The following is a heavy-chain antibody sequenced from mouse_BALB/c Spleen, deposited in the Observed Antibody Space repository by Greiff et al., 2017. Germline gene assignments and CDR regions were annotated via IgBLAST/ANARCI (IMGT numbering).Heavy chain of an antibody. Sequence: QVHVKQSGAELAKPGASVKMSCKASGYTFTSYWMHWVKQRPGQGLEWIGYINPSTGYTEYNQKFKDKATLTADKSSSTAYMQLSSLTSEDSAVYYGARKGANWDSDFDYWGQGTTLTVSS. CDR3: ARKGANWDSDFDY. J-gene: IGHJ2*01. CDR2: INPSTGYT. CDR1: GYTFTSYW. D-gene: IGHD4-1*01. V-gene: IGHV1-7*01.